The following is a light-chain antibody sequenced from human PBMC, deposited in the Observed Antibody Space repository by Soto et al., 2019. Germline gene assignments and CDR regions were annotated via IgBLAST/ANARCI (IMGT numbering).Light chain of an antibody. V-gene: IGKV1-5*03. CDR2: KAS. J-gene: IGKJ2*01. CDR3: QQYNSYPYT. CDR1: QSISSW. Sequence: DIQMTQSPSTLSASVGDRVTITCRASQSISSWLAWYQQKPGKAPKLLIYKASSLESGVPSRFSGSGSGTEFTLTISSLQPDDFATYYCQQYNSYPYTFGQGTKLQIK.